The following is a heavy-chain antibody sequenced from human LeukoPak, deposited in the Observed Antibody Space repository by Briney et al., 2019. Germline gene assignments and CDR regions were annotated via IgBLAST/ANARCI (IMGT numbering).Heavy chain of an antibody. Sequence: ASVKVSCKASGYTFTSYGISWVRQAPGQGLEWMGWISAYNGNTNYAQKLQGRVTMTTDTSTSTAYMELRSLRAEDTAVYYCAKENYGDYVYYFDYWGQGTLVTVSS. V-gene: IGHV1-18*01. J-gene: IGHJ4*02. D-gene: IGHD4-17*01. CDR2: ISAYNGNT. CDR3: AKENYGDYVYYFDY. CDR1: GYTFTSYG.